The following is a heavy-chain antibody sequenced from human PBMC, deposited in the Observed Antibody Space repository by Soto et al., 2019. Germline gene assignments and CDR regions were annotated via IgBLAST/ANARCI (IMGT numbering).Heavy chain of an antibody. D-gene: IGHD3-10*01. CDR2: LSGSGVST. V-gene: IGHV3-23*01. Sequence: EVQLLESGGGLVQPGGSLRLSCAASGFTFSSYAVNWVRPAPGKGLEWVSALSGSGVSTIYADSVKGRFTISRDNSKSTVHLQMNSLTAEDTALYYCAKVRGPEDFFDYWGQGTLVTVSS. CDR3: AKVRGPEDFFDY. J-gene: IGHJ4*02. CDR1: GFTFSSYA.